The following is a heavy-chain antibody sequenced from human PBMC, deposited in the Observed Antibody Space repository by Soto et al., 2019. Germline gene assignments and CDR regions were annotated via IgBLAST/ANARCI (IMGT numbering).Heavy chain of an antibody. CDR1: GCSISSYY. J-gene: IGHJ6*02. V-gene: IGHV4-59*08. Sequence: SETLSLTCTVSGCSISSYYWSWIRQPPGKGLEGIGYIYYSGSTNYNPSLKSRVTISVDTSKNQFALKLSSVTAADTAVYYCARLSPDIVVVPAAMGGGYYGMDVWGQGTTVTVSS. D-gene: IGHD2-2*01. CDR3: ARLSPDIVVVPAAMGGGYYGMDV. CDR2: IYYSGST.